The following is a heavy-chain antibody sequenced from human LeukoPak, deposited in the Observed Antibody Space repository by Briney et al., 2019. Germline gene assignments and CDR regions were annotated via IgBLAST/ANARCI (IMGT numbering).Heavy chain of an antibody. D-gene: IGHD1-26*01. CDR2: INHSGST. J-gene: IGHJ4*02. V-gene: IGHV4-34*01. Sequence: SETLSLTCAVYGGSFSGYYWSWIRQPPGKGLEWIGEINHSGSTNYSPSLKSRVTISVDTSKNQFSLKLSSVTAADTAVYYCARETKVGAREHDYWGQGALVTVSS. CDR1: GGSFSGYY. CDR3: ARETKVGAREHDY.